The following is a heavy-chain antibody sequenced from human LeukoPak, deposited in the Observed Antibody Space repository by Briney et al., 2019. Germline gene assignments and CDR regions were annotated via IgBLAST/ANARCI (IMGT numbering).Heavy chain of an antibody. V-gene: IGHV4-30-2*01. D-gene: IGHD3-16*01. CDR2: IYHSGST. J-gene: IGHJ4*02. CDR1: GGSISSGGYY. Sequence: SETLSLTCTVSGGSISSGGYYWSWIRQPPGKGLEWIGYIYHSGSTYYNPSLKSRVTISVDRAKNQFSLKLSSVTAADTAVYYCARGYGWAASFDYWGQGTLVTVSS. CDR3: ARGYGWAASFDY.